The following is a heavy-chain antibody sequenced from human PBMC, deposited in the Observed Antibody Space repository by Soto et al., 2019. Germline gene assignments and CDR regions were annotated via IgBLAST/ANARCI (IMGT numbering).Heavy chain of an antibody. V-gene: IGHV1-3*01. CDR2: INPDNGNT. J-gene: IGHJ5*02. D-gene: IGHD2-15*01. Sequence: QVQLVQSGAEVQKPGASVKISCKASGYTFTRYTMNWARQAPGQRIEWMGWINPDNGNTKSSQKFQNRVIITRDTSARTAYMVLSSLRSEDTAVYYCAIGIATVQLDPWGQGSLVTVSS. CDR1: GYTFTRYT. CDR3: AIGIATVQLDP.